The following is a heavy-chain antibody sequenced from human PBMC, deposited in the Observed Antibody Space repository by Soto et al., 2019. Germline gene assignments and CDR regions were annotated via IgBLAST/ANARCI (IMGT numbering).Heavy chain of an antibody. CDR3: ARDLRGYCSGGSCYSGNYYYGMDV. D-gene: IGHD2-15*01. V-gene: IGHV3-30-3*01. CDR1: GFTFSSYA. Sequence: GGSLRLSCAASGFTFSSYAMHWVRQAPGKGLEWVAVISYDGSNKYYADSVKGRFTISRDNSKNTLYLQMNSLRAEDTAVYYCARDLRGYCSGGSCYSGNYYYGMDVWGQGTTVTVSS. CDR2: ISYDGSNK. J-gene: IGHJ6*02.